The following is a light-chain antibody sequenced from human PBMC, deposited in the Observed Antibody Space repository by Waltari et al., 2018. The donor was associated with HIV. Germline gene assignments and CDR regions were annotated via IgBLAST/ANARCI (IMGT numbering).Light chain of an antibody. CDR2: DVS. Sequence: QSALTQPASVSGSPGQSITISCTGTSSDVGGYDYVSWSQQHPGKAPKHMIFDVSNRPSGVSNRFSGSKSGNTASLTISGLQAEDEADYYCSSYTSSSALDVVFGGGTKLTVL. V-gene: IGLV2-14*03. CDR3: SSYTSSSALDVV. CDR1: SSDVGGYDY. J-gene: IGLJ2*01.